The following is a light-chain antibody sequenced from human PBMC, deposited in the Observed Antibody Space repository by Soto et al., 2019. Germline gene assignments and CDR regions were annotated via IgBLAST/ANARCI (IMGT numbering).Light chain of an antibody. CDR3: GADHGSGGKFVYI. CDR1: SGYSNYK. CDR2: VGTGGIVG. J-gene: IGLJ1*01. Sequence: QPMLPQPPSASAPLGSSFTLTCTLSSGYSNYKVDWYQQRPGKGPRFVMRVGTGGIVGSKGDGIPDRFSVLGSGLNRYLTIKNIQEEDESEYHCGADHGSGGKFVYIFGTGTKVTVL. V-gene: IGLV9-49*03.